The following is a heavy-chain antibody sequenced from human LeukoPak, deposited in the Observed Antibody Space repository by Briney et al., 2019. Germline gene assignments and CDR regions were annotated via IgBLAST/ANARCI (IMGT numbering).Heavy chain of an antibody. Sequence: PGGSLRLSCAASGFTFSSYSMNWVRQAPGKGLEWVSYISSSSSTIYYADSVKGRFTISRDNAKNSLYLQMNSLRAEDTAVYYCASTTVTTKVVGCDYWGQGTLVTVSS. CDR3: ASTTVTTKVVGCDY. J-gene: IGHJ4*02. V-gene: IGHV3-48*01. D-gene: IGHD4-17*01. CDR1: GFTFSSYS. CDR2: ISSSSSTI.